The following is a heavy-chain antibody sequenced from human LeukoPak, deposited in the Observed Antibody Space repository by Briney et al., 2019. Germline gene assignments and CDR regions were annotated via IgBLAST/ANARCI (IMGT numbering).Heavy chain of an antibody. Sequence: GGSLRLSCAASGFTFSSYGMHWVRQAPGKGLEWVGNIKQDGSEKYYVDSVEGRFTISRDNAKNSLYLQMNSLRAEDTAVFYCARYNAGTFSFDYWGQGPLVTVSS. V-gene: IGHV3-7*01. J-gene: IGHJ4*02. CDR3: ARYNAGTFSFDY. D-gene: IGHD2/OR15-2a*01. CDR1: GFTFSSYG. CDR2: IKQDGSEK.